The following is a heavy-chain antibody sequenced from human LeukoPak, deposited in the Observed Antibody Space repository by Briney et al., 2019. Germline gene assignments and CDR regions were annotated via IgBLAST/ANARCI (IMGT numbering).Heavy chain of an antibody. J-gene: IGHJ4*02. V-gene: IGHV4-34*01. CDR2: INHSGST. Sequence: SETLSLTCAVYGGSFSGYYWSWIRQPPGKGLEWIGEINHSGSTNYNPSLKSRVTISVDTSKNQFSLKLSSVTAADTAVYYCARNRGQQLGRYYFDYWGQGTLVTVSS. CDR3: ARNRGQQLGRYYFDY. D-gene: IGHD6-13*01. CDR1: GGSFSGYY.